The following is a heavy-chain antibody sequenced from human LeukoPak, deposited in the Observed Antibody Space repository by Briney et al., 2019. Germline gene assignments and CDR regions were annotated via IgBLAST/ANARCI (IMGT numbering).Heavy chain of an antibody. CDR1: GYTFNSYA. CDR2: ISAYNGNT. CDR3: ARSLMSGIAAAGTTLDYYYYGMDV. V-gene: IGHV1-18*01. Sequence: ASVKVSCKASGYTFNSYAMNWVRQAPGQGLEWMGWISAYNGNTNYAQKLQGRVTMTTDTSTSTAYMELRSLRSDDTAVYYCARSLMSGIAAAGTTLDYYYYGMDVWGQGTTVTVSS. D-gene: IGHD6-13*01. J-gene: IGHJ6*02.